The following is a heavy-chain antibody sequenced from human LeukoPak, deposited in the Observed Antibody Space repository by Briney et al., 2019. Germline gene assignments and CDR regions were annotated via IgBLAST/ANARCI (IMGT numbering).Heavy chain of an antibody. V-gene: IGHV5-51*01. J-gene: IGHJ3*02. CDR2: IYPIDSDT. D-gene: IGHD3-16*01. Sequence: GESLQISCKGSGYSFTSYWIGWVRQMPGKGLEWMGHIYPIDSDTKYSPSFQGQVTMSADTSVTSVYLEWTSLKASDTATYYCARAPVMIDFGGVADAFDIWGKGTMVIVSS. CDR3: ARAPVMIDFGGVADAFDI. CDR1: GYSFTSYW.